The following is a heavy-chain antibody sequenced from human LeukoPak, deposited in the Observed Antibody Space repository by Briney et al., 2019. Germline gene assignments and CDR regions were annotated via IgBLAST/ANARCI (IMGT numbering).Heavy chain of an antibody. CDR2: ISGSGSDM. J-gene: IGHJ4*02. CDR1: RFGFSDSY. Sequence: PVGSLRLSCVVSRFGFSDSYMTWIRQTPGQGREWLAYISGSGSDMYYADSVKGRFTISRDNAKNSQYLQLTSLRAEDTAVYYCAKDRLEGIADFDWSFDYWGQGTLVSVSS. CDR3: AKDRLEGIADFDWSFDY. D-gene: IGHD3-9*01. V-gene: IGHV3-11*04.